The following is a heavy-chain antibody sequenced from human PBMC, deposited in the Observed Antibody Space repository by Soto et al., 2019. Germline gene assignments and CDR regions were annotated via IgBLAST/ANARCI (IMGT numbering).Heavy chain of an antibody. J-gene: IGHJ6*02. CDR2: ISAYNGNT. CDR1: GCTFTSYG. Sequence: GSTVKVSCKAYGCTFTSYGISWVRQAPGQGLEWMGWISAYNGNTNYAQKLQGRVTMTTDTSTSTAYMELRSLRSDDTAVYYCARDRSKAYGDYIPYSYHVYWLDVWG. D-gene: IGHD4-17*01. CDR3: ARDRSKAYGDYIPYSYHVYWLDV. V-gene: IGHV1-18*01.